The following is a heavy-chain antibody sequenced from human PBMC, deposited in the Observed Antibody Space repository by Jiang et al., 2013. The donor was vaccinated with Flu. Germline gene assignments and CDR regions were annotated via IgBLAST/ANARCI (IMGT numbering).Heavy chain of an antibody. CDR2: INHSGST. J-gene: IGHJ5*02. V-gene: IGHV4-34*01. CDR1: GGSFSGYY. Sequence: LLKPSETLSLTCAVYGGSFSGYYWSWIRQPPGKGLEWIGEINHSGSTNYNPSLKSRVTISVDTSKNQFSLKLSSVTAADTAVYYCARVLHMVRRVNWFDPWGQGTLVTVSS. CDR3: ARVLHMVRRVNWFDP. D-gene: IGHD3-10*01.